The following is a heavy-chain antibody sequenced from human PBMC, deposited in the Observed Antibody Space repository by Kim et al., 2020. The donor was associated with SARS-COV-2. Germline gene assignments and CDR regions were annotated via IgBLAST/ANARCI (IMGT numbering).Heavy chain of an antibody. D-gene: IGHD2-2*02. Sequence: ASVKVSCKASGYTFTSYGISWVRQAPGQGLEWMGWISAYNGNTNYAQKLQGRVTMTTDTSTSTAYMELRSLRSDDTAVYYCARDLERYCSSTSCYTGDYYYGMDVWGQGTTVTVSS. CDR3: ARDLERYCSSTSCYTGDYYYGMDV. CDR1: GYTFTSYG. V-gene: IGHV1-18*01. J-gene: IGHJ6*02. CDR2: ISAYNGNT.